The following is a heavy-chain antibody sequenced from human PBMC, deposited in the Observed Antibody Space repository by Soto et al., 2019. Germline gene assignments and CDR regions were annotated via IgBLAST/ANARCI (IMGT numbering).Heavy chain of an antibody. V-gene: IGHV1-18*01. CDR3: AREPPRATAGLNYFDP. CDR1: GYTYINFG. CDR2: ISPFNGHT. D-gene: IGHD6-13*01. J-gene: IGHJ5*02. Sequence: ASVKVSCQPSGYTYINFGIGWVRQAPGQGLEWMGWISPFNGHTHYAQKFQGRVSLTTDTSTSTAFLELRSLTYDDTAVYYCAREPPRATAGLNYFDPWGQGTLVTVSS.